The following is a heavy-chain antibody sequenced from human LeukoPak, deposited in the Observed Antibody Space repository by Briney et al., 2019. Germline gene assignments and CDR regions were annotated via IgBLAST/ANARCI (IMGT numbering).Heavy chain of an antibody. V-gene: IGHV5-51*01. J-gene: IGHJ4*02. CDR2: IYPGDSDT. Sequence: GESLKISCMGSGYSFTSYWIGWVRQMPGKGLEWMGIIYPGDSDTRYSPSFQGQVTISADKSISTAYLQWSSLKASDTAMYYCARPRYDFWSGYYLFDYWGQGTLVTVTS. D-gene: IGHD3-3*01. CDR3: ARPRYDFWSGYYLFDY. CDR1: GYSFTSYW.